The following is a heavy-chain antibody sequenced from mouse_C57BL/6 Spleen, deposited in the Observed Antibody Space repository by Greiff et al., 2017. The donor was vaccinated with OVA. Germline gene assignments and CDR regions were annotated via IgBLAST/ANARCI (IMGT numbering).Heavy chain of an antibody. D-gene: IGHD2-1*01. Sequence: EVQLQESEGGLVQPGSSMKLSCTASGFTFSDYYMAWVRQVPEKGLEWVANINYDGSSTYYLDSLKSRFIISRDNAKNILYLQMSSLKSEDTATYYCARDEDGNYGFAYWGQGTLVTVSA. CDR1: GFTFSDYY. CDR2: INYDGSST. V-gene: IGHV5-16*01. CDR3: ARDEDGNYGFAY. J-gene: IGHJ3*01.